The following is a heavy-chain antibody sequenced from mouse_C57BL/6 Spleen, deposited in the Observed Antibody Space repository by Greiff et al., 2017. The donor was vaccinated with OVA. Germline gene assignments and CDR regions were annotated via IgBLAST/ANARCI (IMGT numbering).Heavy chain of an antibody. D-gene: IGHD2-2*01. CDR3: ASTMVTKGYFDY. CDR2: INPSSGST. J-gene: IGHJ2*01. V-gene: IGHV1-7*01. Sequence: VKLMESGAELAKPGASVKLSCKASGYTFTSYWMHWVKQRPGQGLEWIGYINPSSGSTKYNQKFKDKATLTTDKSSSTAYMQLSSLTYEDSAVYYCASTMVTKGYFDYWGQGTTLTVSS. CDR1: GYTFTSYW.